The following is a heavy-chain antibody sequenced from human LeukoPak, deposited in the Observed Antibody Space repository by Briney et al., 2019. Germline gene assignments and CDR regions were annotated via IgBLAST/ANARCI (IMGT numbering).Heavy chain of an antibody. CDR1: GGSISSYY. CDR2: IYYSGST. V-gene: IGHV4-59*01. J-gene: IGHJ4*02. D-gene: IGHD3-22*01. CDR3: AREFYDSSGYYCGFFDY. Sequence: SETLSLTCTVSGGSISSYYWSWIRQPPGNGLEWIGQIYYSGSTNYNPSLKSRITISVNTSKNQFSLKRSSVTAADTAVYYCAREFYDSSGYYCGFFDYGGEGTLVTVSS.